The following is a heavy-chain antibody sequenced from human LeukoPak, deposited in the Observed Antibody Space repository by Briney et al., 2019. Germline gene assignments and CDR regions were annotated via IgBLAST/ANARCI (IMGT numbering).Heavy chain of an antibody. Sequence: SETLSLTCAVYGGSFSGYYWSWIRQPPGKGLEWIGEINHSGSTNYNPSLKSRVTISVDTSKNQFSLKLSSVTAADTAVYYCARGCHDYVWGSYRRPFDYWGQGTLVTVSS. D-gene: IGHD3-16*02. J-gene: IGHJ4*02. V-gene: IGHV4-34*01. CDR1: GGSFSGYY. CDR2: INHSGST. CDR3: ARGCHDYVWGSYRRPFDY.